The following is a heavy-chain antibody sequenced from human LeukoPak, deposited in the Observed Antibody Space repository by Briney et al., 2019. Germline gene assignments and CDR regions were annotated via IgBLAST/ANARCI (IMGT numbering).Heavy chain of an antibody. Sequence: PSETLSLTCTVSGASMTSDYWSWIRQPPGKGLEWIGYVYHSGTAHYSPSLESRVTISMDTSKNQFSLKLRSVTAADTAVYYCARGSPVGNSWGQGTTVTVSS. D-gene: IGHD1-14*01. CDR2: VYHSGTA. J-gene: IGHJ6*02. CDR3: ARGSPVGNS. V-gene: IGHV4-59*01. CDR1: GASMTSDY.